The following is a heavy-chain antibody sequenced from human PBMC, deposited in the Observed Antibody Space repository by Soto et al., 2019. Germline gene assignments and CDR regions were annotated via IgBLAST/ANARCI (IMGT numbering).Heavy chain of an antibody. CDR2: ISSSSSYI. D-gene: IGHD1-26*01. Sequence: EVQLVESGGGLVKPGGSLRLSCAASGFTFSSYSMNWVRQAPGKGLEWVSSISSSSSYIYYADSVKGRFTISRDNAKNSLYLQMNSLRAEDTAVYYCARDRVIVGATTPYYYGMDVWGQGTTVTVSS. CDR3: ARDRVIVGATTPYYYGMDV. J-gene: IGHJ6*02. CDR1: GFTFSSYS. V-gene: IGHV3-21*01.